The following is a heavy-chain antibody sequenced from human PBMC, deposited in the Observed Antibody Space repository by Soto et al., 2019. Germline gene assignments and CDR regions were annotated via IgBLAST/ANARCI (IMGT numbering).Heavy chain of an antibody. J-gene: IGHJ6*02. CDR1: GFTFSSYA. Sequence: GGSLRLSCAASGFTFSSYAMSWVRQAPGKGLEWVSAISGSGGSTYYADSVKGRFTISRDNSKNTLYLQMNSLRAEDTAVYYCAKAQAAAGIPLPDYYYGMDVWGQGTTVTVSS. CDR2: ISGSGGST. V-gene: IGHV3-23*01. D-gene: IGHD6-13*01. CDR3: AKAQAAAGIPLPDYYYGMDV.